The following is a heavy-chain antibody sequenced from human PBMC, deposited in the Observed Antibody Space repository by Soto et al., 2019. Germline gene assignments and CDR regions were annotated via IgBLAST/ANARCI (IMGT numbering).Heavy chain of an antibody. Sequence: RGSLRLSCAASGFTFSSYGMHWVRQAPGKGLEWVAVISYDGSNKYYADSVKGRFTISRDNSKNTLYLQMNSLRAEDTAVYYCAKSKWAVVVAAADYWGQGTLVTVSS. J-gene: IGHJ4*02. CDR1: GFTFSSYG. V-gene: IGHV3-30*18. CDR3: AKSKWAVVVAAADY. CDR2: ISYDGSNK. D-gene: IGHD2-15*01.